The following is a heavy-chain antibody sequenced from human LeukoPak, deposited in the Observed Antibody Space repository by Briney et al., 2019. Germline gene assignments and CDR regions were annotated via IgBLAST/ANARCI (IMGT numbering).Heavy chain of an antibody. CDR2: ISASGGYT. CDR3: AKGGDRDVVATIFSVVPSQH. Sequence: GGSLRLSCAASGFTFSNYAMSWVRQAPGKGLEWVSGISASGGYTYYADSVKGRFTISRDNSKNTLYLQMNSLRAEDTAVYYCAKGGDRDVVATIFSVVPSQHWGQGTLVTVSS. D-gene: IGHD5-12*01. V-gene: IGHV3-23*01. CDR1: GFTFSNYA. J-gene: IGHJ1*01.